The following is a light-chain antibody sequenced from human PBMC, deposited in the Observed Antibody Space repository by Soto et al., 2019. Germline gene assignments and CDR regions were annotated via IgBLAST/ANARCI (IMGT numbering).Light chain of an antibody. J-gene: IGKJ1*01. CDR2: LTS. V-gene: IGKV1-39*01. CDR1: QTINNY. CDR3: QQSFTTPWT. Sequence: DIQMTQSPSSLSASVGDRVTITCRASQTINNYLNWFQQKPGRAPKLLIYLTSTLESGVPSRFSGSGSGPDFTLTISSLQPEDFATYHCQQSFTTPWTFGQGTKVDVK.